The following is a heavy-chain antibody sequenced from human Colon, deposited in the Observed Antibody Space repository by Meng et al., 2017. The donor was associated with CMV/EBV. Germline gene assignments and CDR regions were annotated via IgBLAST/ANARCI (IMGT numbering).Heavy chain of an antibody. CDR1: GFSLTNKLNS. CDR2: IHGDDTE. V-gene: IGHV2-5*02. J-gene: IGHJ5*02. CDR3: VHRYSSSSGEVS. D-gene: IGHD6-6*01. Sequence: QITWKESCPPLVTPTQTLTLTCTFSGFSLTNKLNSLGWIRQSPGKALEWLALIHGDDTEQYSPSLQSRLSATRDTSKNQVVLTLTDMDPVDTATYYCVHRYSSSSGEVSWGQGTLVTVSS.